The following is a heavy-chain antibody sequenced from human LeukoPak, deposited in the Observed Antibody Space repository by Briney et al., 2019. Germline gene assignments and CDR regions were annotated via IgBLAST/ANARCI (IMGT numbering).Heavy chain of an antibody. J-gene: IGHJ4*02. CDR1: GYTFTSYG. Sequence: ASVKVSCKASGYTFTSYGISWVRQAPGQGLEWMGWNSVYNGNTNYAQKLQGRVTMTTDTSTSTAYLDLRSLRSDDTAVYYCARDLRSDGMAVGGYWGQGTLVTVSS. V-gene: IGHV1-18*01. CDR2: NSVYNGNT. D-gene: IGHD6-19*01. CDR3: ARDLRSDGMAVGGY.